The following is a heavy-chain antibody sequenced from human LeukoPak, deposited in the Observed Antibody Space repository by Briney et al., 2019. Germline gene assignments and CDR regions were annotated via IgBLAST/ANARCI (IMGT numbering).Heavy chain of an antibody. V-gene: IGHV1-69*13. CDR3: AREGYSYGYAGSDY. J-gene: IGHJ4*02. CDR2: IIPIFGTA. D-gene: IGHD5-18*01. Sequence: ASVKVSCKASGGTFSSYAISWVRQAPGQGLEWMGGIIPIFGTANYAQKFQGRVTITADESTSTAYMELSSLRSEDTAVYYCAREGYSYGYAGSDYWGQGTLVTVSS. CDR1: GGTFSSYA.